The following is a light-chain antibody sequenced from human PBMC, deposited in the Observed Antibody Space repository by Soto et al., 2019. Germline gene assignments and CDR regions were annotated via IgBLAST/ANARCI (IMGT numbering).Light chain of an antibody. CDR1: QSVSSSY. V-gene: IGKV3-20*01. Sequence: EIVLTQSPGTLSLSPGERATLSCRASQSVSSSYLAWYQQKPGQAPRLLIYGASGRATGIPDRFSGSGSGRNFTLTTSSLEHADFAVYYCQQYGSSPPVTFGQGTRLEIK. CDR2: GAS. J-gene: IGKJ5*01. CDR3: QQYGSSPPVT.